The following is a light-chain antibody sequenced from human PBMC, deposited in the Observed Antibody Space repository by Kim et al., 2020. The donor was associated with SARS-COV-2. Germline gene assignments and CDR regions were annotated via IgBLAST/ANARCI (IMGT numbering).Light chain of an antibody. Sequence: EIVMTQSPATLSVSPGERATLSCRASQTISSYLAWYQQKPGQAPRLLIYDASTRATGIQARFSGSGSGTEFTLTISSLQSEDFAIYYCQQYNDWPPGDTFGQGTKLEI. CDR1: QTISSY. J-gene: IGKJ2*01. CDR3: QQYNDWPPGDT. CDR2: DAS. V-gene: IGKV3-15*01.